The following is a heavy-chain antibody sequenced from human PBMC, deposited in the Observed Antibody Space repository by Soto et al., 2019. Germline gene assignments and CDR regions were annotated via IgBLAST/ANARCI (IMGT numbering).Heavy chain of an antibody. CDR3: ARAGLPNDAFDL. D-gene: IGHD4-17*01. Sequence: GSLRLSCAASGFTFSSYSMNWVRQAPGKGLEWVSSISSSSSYIYYADSVKGRFTISRDNAKNSLYLQMNSLRAEDTAVYYCARAGLPNDAFDLWGQGTMVTVSS. V-gene: IGHV3-21*01. CDR2: ISSSSSYI. CDR1: GFTFSSYS. J-gene: IGHJ3*01.